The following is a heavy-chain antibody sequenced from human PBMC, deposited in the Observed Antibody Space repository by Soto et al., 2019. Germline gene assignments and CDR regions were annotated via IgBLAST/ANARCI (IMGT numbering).Heavy chain of an antibody. CDR2: MNPNRGNT. CDR1: GYTFTSYD. V-gene: IGHV1-8*01. CDR3: ARERRSYCGGDCSSGWFDP. D-gene: IGHD2-21*02. J-gene: IGHJ5*02. Sequence: QVQLVQSGAEVKKPGASVKVSCKASGYTFTSYDINWVRQATGQGLEWRGWMNPNRGNTGYAQKFQGRVTMTRNTSISTAYMELSSLRSEDTAVYYCARERRSYCGGDCSSGWFDPWGQGTLVTVSS.